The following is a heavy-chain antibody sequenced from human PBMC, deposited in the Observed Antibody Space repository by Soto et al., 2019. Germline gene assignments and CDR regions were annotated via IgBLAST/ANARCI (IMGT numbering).Heavy chain of an antibody. CDR3: GRAGPSSVGARLAY. Sequence: QVQLLQSGAEVKKPGASVKVSCKVSGYSFSNYGITWVRQAPGQGLEWMGWISVYDGKTAYAQKVQDRVTVTIDTSPSTAYRELRSLGSDDTAVYHCGRAGPSSVGARLAYWGQGTLVTVSS. CDR2: ISVYDGKT. CDR1: GYSFSNYG. D-gene: IGHD1-26*01. J-gene: IGHJ4*02. V-gene: IGHV1-18*01.